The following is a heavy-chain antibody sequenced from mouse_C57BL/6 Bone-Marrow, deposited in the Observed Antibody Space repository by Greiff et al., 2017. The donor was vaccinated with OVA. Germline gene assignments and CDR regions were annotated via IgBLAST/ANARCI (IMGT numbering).Heavy chain of an antibody. CDR3: TRGIYYYYFDY. J-gene: IGHJ2*01. D-gene: IGHD1-1*01. CDR2: ISSGGDSI. V-gene: IGHV5-9-1*02. Sequence: EVMLVESGEGLVKPGGSLKLSCAASGFTFSSYAMSWVRQTPEQRLEWVAYISSGGDSIYYADTVKGRFTISRDNARNTLYLQMSSLKSEDTAMYYCTRGIYYYYFDYWGQGTTLTVSS. CDR1: GFTFSSYA.